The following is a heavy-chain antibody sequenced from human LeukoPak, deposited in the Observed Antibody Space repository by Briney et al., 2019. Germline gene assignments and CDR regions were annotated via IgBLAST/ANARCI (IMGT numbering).Heavy chain of an antibody. J-gene: IGHJ4*02. CDR2: ISGSGGST. Sequence: GGSLRLSCAASGFTFSIYAMSWVRQAPGKGLEWVSAISGSGGSTYYADSVKGRFTISRDNSKNTLYLQMNSLRVEDTAVYYCAKADSSGYLRPVDYWGQGTLVTVSS. V-gene: IGHV3-23*01. D-gene: IGHD3-22*01. CDR1: GFTFSIYA. CDR3: AKADSSGYLRPVDY.